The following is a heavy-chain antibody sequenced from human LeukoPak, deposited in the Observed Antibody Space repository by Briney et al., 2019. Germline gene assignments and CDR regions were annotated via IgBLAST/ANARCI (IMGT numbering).Heavy chain of an antibody. CDR2: ISTRIDYM. D-gene: IGHD6-19*01. CDR3: ARAIFSRGWYLVDY. V-gene: IGHV3-21*01. Sequence: KPGGSLRLSCAASGFPFSSYSMNWVRRAPGRGLEWVSSISTRIDYMYYADSVKGRFTISRDNAKNSLYLQMNSLRAEDTAVYYCARAIFSRGWYLVDYWGQGTLVTDSS. J-gene: IGHJ4*02. CDR1: GFPFSSYS.